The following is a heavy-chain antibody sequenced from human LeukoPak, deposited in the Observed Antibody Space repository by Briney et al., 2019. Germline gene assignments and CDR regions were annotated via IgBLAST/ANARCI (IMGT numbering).Heavy chain of an antibody. V-gene: IGHV4-59*01. Sequence: SETLSLSCTVSGGSISGYYCSWIAQPPGKGLEWIGYIYYSGSTNYNPSLKSRVTISVDTSKNQFSLKLSSVTAADTAVYYCARLDWGPNWTRAFDFWGQGTLLTVSS. CDR3: ARLDWGPNWTRAFDF. J-gene: IGHJ4*02. CDR2: IYYSGST. D-gene: IGHD1-20*01. CDR1: GGSISGYY.